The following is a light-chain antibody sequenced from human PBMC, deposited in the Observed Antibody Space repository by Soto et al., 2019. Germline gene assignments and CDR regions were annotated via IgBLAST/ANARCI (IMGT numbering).Light chain of an antibody. J-gene: IGKJ1*01. CDR1: QSISSW. V-gene: IGKV1-5*03. Sequence: DIQMTQSPSTLSASVGDRVTIICRASQSISSWLAWYQQKPGKAPKLLIYKASNLERGVPPRFSGSGSGTEFTLTISSLQPDDCATYYCQQYNNYWTFGQGTKVDIK. CDR3: QQYNNYWT. CDR2: KAS.